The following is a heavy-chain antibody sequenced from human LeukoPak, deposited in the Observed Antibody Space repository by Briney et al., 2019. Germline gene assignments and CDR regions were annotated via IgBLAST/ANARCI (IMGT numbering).Heavy chain of an antibody. CDR2: IYTSGST. CDR3: ARDRLYYYDSSGWADFDY. CDR1: GGSISSYY. Sequence: SETLSLTCTVSGGSISSYYWSWIRQPAGKGLEWIGRIYTSGSTNYNPSLKSRVTMSVDTSKNQFSLKLSSVTAADTAVYYCARDRLYYYDSSGWADFDYWGQGTLVTVSS. J-gene: IGHJ4*02. V-gene: IGHV4-4*07. D-gene: IGHD3-22*01.